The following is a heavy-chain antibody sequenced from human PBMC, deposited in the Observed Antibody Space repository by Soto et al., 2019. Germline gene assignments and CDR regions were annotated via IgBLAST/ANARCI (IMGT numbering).Heavy chain of an antibody. D-gene: IGHD3-22*01. J-gene: IGHJ3*02. CDR2: IIPIFGTA. CDR3: ARDRTLTNYYDSSGYYSAFDI. CDR1: GGTFSSYA. Sequence: QVQLVQSGAEVKKPGSSVKVSCKASGGTFSSYAISWVRQAPGQGLEWMGWIIPIFGTANYAQKFQGRVTITADESTSTAYMELSSLRSEDTAVYYCARDRTLTNYYDSSGYYSAFDIWGQGTMVTVSS. V-gene: IGHV1-69*01.